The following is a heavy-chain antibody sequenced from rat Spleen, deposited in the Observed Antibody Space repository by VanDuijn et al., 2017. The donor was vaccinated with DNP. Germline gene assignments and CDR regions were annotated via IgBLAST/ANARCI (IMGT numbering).Heavy chain of an antibody. V-gene: IGHV5-22*01. Sequence: EVQLVESGGGLVQPGRSLKLSCAASGFTFSAYYLAWVRQAPAKGLEWVAYIGSAAYAPYYGDSVKGRFTISRDNAKSTLYLQMNSLRSEDMATYYCVRWNSGHFDYWGQGVMVTASS. CDR2: IGSAAYAP. CDR1: GFTFSAYY. CDR3: VRWNSGHFDY. D-gene: IGHD4-3*01. J-gene: IGHJ2*01.